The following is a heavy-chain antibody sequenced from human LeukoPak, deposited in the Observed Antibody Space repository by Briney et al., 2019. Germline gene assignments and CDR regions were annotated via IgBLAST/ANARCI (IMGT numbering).Heavy chain of an antibody. Sequence: GGSLRLSCAASGFTFSSYWMSWVRQAPGKGLEWVANIKQDGSEKYYVDSVKGRFTISRDNAKNSLYLQMNGLRAEDTAVYYCARGHIRITMVRGVIPYFDYWGQGTLVTVSS. CDR2: IKQDGSEK. CDR1: GFTFSSYW. D-gene: IGHD3-10*01. J-gene: IGHJ4*02. V-gene: IGHV3-7*04. CDR3: ARGHIRITMVRGVIPYFDY.